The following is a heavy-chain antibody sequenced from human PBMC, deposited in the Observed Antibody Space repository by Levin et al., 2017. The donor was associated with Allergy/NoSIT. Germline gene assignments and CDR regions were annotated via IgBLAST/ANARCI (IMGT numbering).Heavy chain of an antibody. CDR1: GFAFSSSS. Sequence: PGGSLRLSCAASGFAFSSSSMNWVRQAPGKGLEWISYISSSSTTIFYADSVRGRFTISRDNAKNSLYLEMNSLRAEDTAVYCCTRDSSLDYWGQGPLVTVSS. CDR2: ISSSSTTI. CDR3: TRDSSLDY. J-gene: IGHJ4*02. V-gene: IGHV3-48*01.